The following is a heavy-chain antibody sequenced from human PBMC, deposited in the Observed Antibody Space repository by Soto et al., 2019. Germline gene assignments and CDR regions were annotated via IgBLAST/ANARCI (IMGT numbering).Heavy chain of an antibody. D-gene: IGHD6-6*01. CDR1: GGSFSGYY. CDR3: ARGRIAARRKLNYGMDV. CDR2: INHSGST. J-gene: IGHJ6*02. Sequence: SETLSLTCAVYGGSFSGYYWSWIRQPPGKGLEWIGEINHSGSTNYNPSLKSRVTISVDTSKNQFSLKLSSVTAADTAVYYCARGRIAARRKLNYGMDVWGQGTTVTVSS. V-gene: IGHV4-34*01.